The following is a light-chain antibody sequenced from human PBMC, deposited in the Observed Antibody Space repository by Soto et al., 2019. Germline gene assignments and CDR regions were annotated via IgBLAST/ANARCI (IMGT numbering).Light chain of an antibody. Sequence: EIVLTQSPGTLSLSPGERATLSCRASQSVSSMYLTWYQQKPGQAPRLLIYGASSRATGIPDRFSGSGSGTDFTLTISRLEPADFAVYYCQQYQQYASSLFTFGPGTKADIK. V-gene: IGKV3-20*01. J-gene: IGKJ3*01. CDR1: QSVSSMY. CDR3: QQYQQYASSLFT. CDR2: GAS.